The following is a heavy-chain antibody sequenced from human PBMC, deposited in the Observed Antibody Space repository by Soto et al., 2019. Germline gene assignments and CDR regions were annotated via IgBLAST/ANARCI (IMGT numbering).Heavy chain of an antibody. Sequence: SETLSLTCAVSGGSISSGGYSWSWIRQPPGKGLEWIGYIYHSGSTYYNPSLKSRVTISVDRSKNQFSLKLSSVTAADTAVYYCARDYGAYQSGENWFDPWGQGTLVTVSS. CDR2: IYHSGST. J-gene: IGHJ5*02. D-gene: IGHD4-17*01. CDR3: ARDYGAYQSGENWFDP. CDR1: GGSISSGGYS. V-gene: IGHV4-30-2*01.